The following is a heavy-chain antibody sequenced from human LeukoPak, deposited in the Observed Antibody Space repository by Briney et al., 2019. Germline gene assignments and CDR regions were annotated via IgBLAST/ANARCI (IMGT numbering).Heavy chain of an antibody. V-gene: IGHV4-39*07. CDR1: GDSISSSNSY. Sequence: SETLSLTCTVSGDSISSSNSYWGWIRQPPGKGLEWIGSIYYSGNTYYNASLKSRVTISVDTSKNQFSLKLSSVTAADTAVYYCARSGYGDYYPWYFDLWGRGTLVTVSS. J-gene: IGHJ2*01. CDR2: IYYSGNT. CDR3: ARSGYGDYYPWYFDL. D-gene: IGHD4-17*01.